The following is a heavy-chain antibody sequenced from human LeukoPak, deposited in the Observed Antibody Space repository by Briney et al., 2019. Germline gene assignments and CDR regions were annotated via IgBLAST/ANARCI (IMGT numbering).Heavy chain of an antibody. CDR2: INPSGGST. CDR3: ARSYGDLNNWFDP. CDR1: GYTFTSYY. Sequence: ASVKVSCMASGYTFTSYYMHWVRQAPGQGLEWMGIINPSGGSTSYAQKFQGRVTMTRDMSTSTVYMELSSLRSEDTAVYYCARSYGDLNNWFDPWGQGTLVTVSS. J-gene: IGHJ5*02. V-gene: IGHV1-46*01. D-gene: IGHD4-17*01.